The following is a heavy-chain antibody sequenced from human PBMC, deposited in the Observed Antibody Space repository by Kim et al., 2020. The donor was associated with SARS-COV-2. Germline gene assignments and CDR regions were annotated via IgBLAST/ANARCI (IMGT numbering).Heavy chain of an antibody. J-gene: IGHJ5*01. D-gene: IGHD3-10*01. Sequence: AAPVKGRFTSSRDDSNNTLYLQMDSRKTEDTAVYYCTRDQQWFGELFDFWGQGTLVTVSS. CDR3: TRDQQWFGELFDF. V-gene: IGHV3-15*01.